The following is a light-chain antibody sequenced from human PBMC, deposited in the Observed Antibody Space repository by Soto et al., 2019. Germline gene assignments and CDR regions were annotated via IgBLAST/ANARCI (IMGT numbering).Light chain of an antibody. CDR1: QDIRTS. CDR3: QHYDTLPPFT. V-gene: IGKV1-33*01. J-gene: IGKJ3*01. CDR2: GAS. Sequence: DIQMTQSPSSLSASVGARVSITCQASQDIRTSLSWFQQKPGRAPKLLIYGASNLETGVPSRLRGSGSGTDFTSTISSLQPEDIATYYCQHYDTLPPFTFGPGTKVDIK.